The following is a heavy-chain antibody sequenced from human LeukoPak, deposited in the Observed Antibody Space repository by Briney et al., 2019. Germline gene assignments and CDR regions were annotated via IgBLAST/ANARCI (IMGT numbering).Heavy chain of an antibody. CDR3: ARGRPDPQNSDYWDY. CDR1: RGSISTYY. D-gene: IGHD3-22*01. V-gene: IGHV4-59*13. Sequence: SETLSLTRTISRGSISTYYWSWIRQTPGTTLEWIGNIHYTGRTRYNPSLESRVTMSLDTPKNEFSLRLTSMTAADSAVYYCARGRPDPQNSDYWDYWGQGILVTVSS. J-gene: IGHJ4*02. CDR2: IHYTGRT.